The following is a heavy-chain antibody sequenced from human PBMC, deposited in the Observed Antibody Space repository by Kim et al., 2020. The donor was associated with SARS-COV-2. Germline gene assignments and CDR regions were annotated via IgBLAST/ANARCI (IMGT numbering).Heavy chain of an antibody. Sequence: GGSLRLSCAASGFTFSSYAMHWVRQAPGKGLEYVSAISSNGGSTYYANSVKGRFTISRDNSKNTLYLQMGSLRAEDMAVYYCARGEYDILTGPLDYWGQGTLAT. D-gene: IGHD3-9*01. CDR1: GFTFSSYA. CDR2: ISSNGGST. CDR3: ARGEYDILTGPLDY. V-gene: IGHV3-64*01. J-gene: IGHJ4*02.